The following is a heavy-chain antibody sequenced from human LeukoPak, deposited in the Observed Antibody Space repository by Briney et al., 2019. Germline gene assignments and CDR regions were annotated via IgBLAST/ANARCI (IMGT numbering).Heavy chain of an antibody. Sequence: PGGSLRLSCAASGFTFSSYAMSWVRQAPGKGLGWVSAISGSGGSTYYADSVKGRFTISRDNSKNTLYLQMNSLRAEDTAVYYCAKDRPDYYDSSTPADYWGQGTLVTVSS. CDR2: ISGSGGST. J-gene: IGHJ4*02. D-gene: IGHD3-22*01. CDR1: GFTFSSYA. CDR3: AKDRPDYYDSSTPADY. V-gene: IGHV3-23*01.